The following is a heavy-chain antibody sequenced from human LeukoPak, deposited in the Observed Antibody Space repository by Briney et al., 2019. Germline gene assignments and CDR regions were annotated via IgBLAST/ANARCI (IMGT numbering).Heavy chain of an antibody. V-gene: IGHV1-24*01. CDR3: ATLNSGNPPYYYYGMDV. CDR2: FDPEDGET. J-gene: IGHJ6*02. D-gene: IGHD3-10*01. CDR1: GYTLTELS. Sequence: ASVKVSCKVSGYTLTELSMHWVRQAPGKGLEWMGGFDPEDGETIYAQKFQGRVTMTEDTSTDTAYMELSSLRSEDTAVYYCATLNSGNPPYYYYGMDVWGQGTTVTVSS.